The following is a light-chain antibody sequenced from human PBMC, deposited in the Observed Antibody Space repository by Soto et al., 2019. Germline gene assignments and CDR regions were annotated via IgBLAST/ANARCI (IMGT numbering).Light chain of an antibody. V-gene: IGKV3-20*01. CDR3: QKYGSSPPGLT. Sequence: EIVLTQSPGTLSWSPGERAPLSCRASKSVSSSYLAWYKQKPGQAPRLLIYGASSRATGIPDRFSGSGSGTDFTLTISRLEPEDLAGYYCQKYGSSPPGLTFGGGTKVEIK. J-gene: IGKJ4*02. CDR2: GAS. CDR1: KSVSSSY.